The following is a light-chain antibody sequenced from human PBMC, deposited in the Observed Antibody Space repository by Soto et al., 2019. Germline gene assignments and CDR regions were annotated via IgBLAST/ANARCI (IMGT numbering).Light chain of an antibody. CDR1: QSVGGSY. Sequence: EVVLTQSPGTLSLSPGERATLSCRASQSVGGSYLAWYQQKPGQAPRLLIYGASYRATGIPDRFSGSGSGTDFTLTINRLEPEDFAIYYCQQYGSSPWASGQGTKEEIK. V-gene: IGKV3-20*01. J-gene: IGKJ1*01. CDR2: GAS. CDR3: QQYGSSPWA.